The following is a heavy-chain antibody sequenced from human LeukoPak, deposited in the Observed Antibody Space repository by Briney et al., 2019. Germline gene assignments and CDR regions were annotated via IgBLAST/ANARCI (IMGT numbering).Heavy chain of an antibody. CDR2: NWNGGST. Sequence: GGSLRLSCAASGFTFDDYGMNWVRQAPGKGLEWVSGNWNGGSTGYADSVKGRFTISRDNAKNSLYLQMNSLRAEDTALYYCARDGADTDYYYYMDVWGKGTTVTVSS. CDR3: ARDGADTDYYYYMDV. CDR1: GFTFDDYG. V-gene: IGHV3-20*04. J-gene: IGHJ6*03. D-gene: IGHD2-8*02.